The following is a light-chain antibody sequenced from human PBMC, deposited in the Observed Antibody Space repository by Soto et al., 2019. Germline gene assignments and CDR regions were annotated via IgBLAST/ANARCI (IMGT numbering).Light chain of an antibody. J-gene: IGLJ1*01. CDR1: SSDVGGYNY. CDR3: SSYISSSTYV. CDR2: EVS. Sequence: QSVLTQPASVSGSPGQSITISCTGTSSDVGGYNYVSWYQQHPGTAPKLMIYEVSNRPSGVSNRFSGSKSGNTASLTISGLQAEDEADYYCSSYISSSTYVFGTGTKVTVL. V-gene: IGLV2-14*01.